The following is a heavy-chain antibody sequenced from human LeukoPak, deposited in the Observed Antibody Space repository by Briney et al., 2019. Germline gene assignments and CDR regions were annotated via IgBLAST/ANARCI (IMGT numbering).Heavy chain of an antibody. CDR3: ARALRSATSPMTNDAFDI. D-gene: IGHD3-22*01. CDR1: GYTFTGYY. J-gene: IGHJ3*02. Sequence: VASVKVSCKASGYTFTGYYMHWVRQAPGQGLEWMGWINPNSGGTNYAQKFQGWVTMTRDTSISTAYMELSRLRSDDTAVYYCARALRSATSPMTNDAFDIWGQGTMVTVSS. CDR2: INPNSGGT. V-gene: IGHV1-2*04.